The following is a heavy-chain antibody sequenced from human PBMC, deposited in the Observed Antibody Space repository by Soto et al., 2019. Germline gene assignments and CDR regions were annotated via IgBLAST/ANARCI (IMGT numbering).Heavy chain of an antibody. CDR1: GFTFSSYA. CDR3: AKSRGAGGHFDY. D-gene: IGHD2-15*01. CDR2: VSIGGST. V-gene: IGHV3-23*01. J-gene: IGHJ4*02. Sequence: GGSLRLSCAASGFTFSSYAMGWVRQGPGKGLEWVAVVSIGGSTHYADSVRGRFTISRDNSKNTLSLQMNSLTAEDTAVYFCAKSRGAGGHFDYWGQGALVTVSS.